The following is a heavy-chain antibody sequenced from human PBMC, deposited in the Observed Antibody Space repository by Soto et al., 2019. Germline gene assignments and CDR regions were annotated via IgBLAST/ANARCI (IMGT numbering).Heavy chain of an antibody. Sequence: ASVKVSCKASGYTFTNYGISWVRQAPGQGLEWVGWISVSTGNRNYAQKFQDRLTMATDTSTSTAYMELRSLRSEDTAVYYCAAAGTHYAFEIWGQGTMVSVSS. CDR1: GYTFTNYG. D-gene: IGHD6-13*01. V-gene: IGHV1-18*01. CDR3: AAAGTHYAFEI. CDR2: ISVSTGNR. J-gene: IGHJ3*02.